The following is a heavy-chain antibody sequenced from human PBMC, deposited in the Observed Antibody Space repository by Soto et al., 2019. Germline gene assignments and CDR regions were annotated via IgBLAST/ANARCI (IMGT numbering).Heavy chain of an antibody. CDR2: INHSGST. CDR1: GGSFSGYY. D-gene: IGHD6-13*01. CDR3: ARGPPYIAAAGTDY. J-gene: IGHJ4*02. Sequence: QVQLQQWGAGLLKPSETLALTCAVYGGSFSGYYWSWIRQPPGKGLEWIGEINHSGSTNYNPSLKSRVTISVDTSKNQFSLKLSSVTAADTAVYYCARGPPYIAAAGTDYWGQGPLVTVSS. V-gene: IGHV4-34*01.